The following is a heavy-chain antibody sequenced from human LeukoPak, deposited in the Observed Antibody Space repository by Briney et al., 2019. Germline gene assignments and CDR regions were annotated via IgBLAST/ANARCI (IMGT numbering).Heavy chain of an antibody. D-gene: IGHD2-2*01. CDR1: GGSFSGYY. Sequence: PSETLSLTCAVYGGSFSGYYWSWIRQPPGKGLEWIGEINHSGSTNYNPSLKSRVTISVDTSKNQFSLKLSSVTAADTAVYYCARAGVPATPTPFDYWGQGTLVTVSS. V-gene: IGHV4-34*01. CDR2: INHSGST. CDR3: ARAGVPATPTPFDY. J-gene: IGHJ4*02.